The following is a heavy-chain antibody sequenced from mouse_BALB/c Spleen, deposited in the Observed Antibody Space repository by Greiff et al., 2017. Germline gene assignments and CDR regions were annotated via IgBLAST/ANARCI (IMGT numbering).Heavy chain of an antibody. Sequence: QVQLKESGPELVKPGASVRISCKASGYTFTSYYIHWVKQRPGQGLEWIGWIYPGNVNTNYNEKFKGKATLTADKSSSTAYMQLSSLTSDDSAVYFCAADYYGPAMDYWGQGTSVTVSS. V-gene: IGHV1S56*01. CDR1: GYTFTSYY. J-gene: IGHJ4*01. CDR3: AADYYGPAMDY. D-gene: IGHD1-1*01. CDR2: IYPGNVNT.